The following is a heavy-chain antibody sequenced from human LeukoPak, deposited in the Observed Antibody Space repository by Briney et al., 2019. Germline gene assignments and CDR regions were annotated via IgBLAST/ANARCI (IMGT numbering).Heavy chain of an antibody. Sequence: PSETLSLTCAVYGGSFSGYYWSWIRQPPGKGLEWIGEINHSGSTNYNPSLKSRVTISVDTSKNQFSLKLSSVTAADTAVYYCARGLRGWYGFDYWGQGTLVIVSS. CDR2: INHSGST. CDR3: ARGLRGWYGFDY. CDR1: GGSFSGYY. J-gene: IGHJ4*02. V-gene: IGHV4-34*01. D-gene: IGHD6-19*01.